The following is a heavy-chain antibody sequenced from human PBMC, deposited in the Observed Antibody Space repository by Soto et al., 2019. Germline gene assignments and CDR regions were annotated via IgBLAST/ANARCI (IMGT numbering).Heavy chain of an antibody. CDR2: ISAYNGNT. CDR3: VRVVTMVRGAPNWFDP. J-gene: IGHJ5*02. D-gene: IGHD3-10*01. V-gene: IGHV1-18*01. Sequence: ASVKVSCKASGYTFTSYGISWVRQAPGQGLEWMGWISAYNGNTNYAQKLQGRVTMTTDTSTSTACMELRSLRSDDTALYYCVRVVTMVRGAPNWFDPWGQGTLVTVSS. CDR1: GYTFTSYG.